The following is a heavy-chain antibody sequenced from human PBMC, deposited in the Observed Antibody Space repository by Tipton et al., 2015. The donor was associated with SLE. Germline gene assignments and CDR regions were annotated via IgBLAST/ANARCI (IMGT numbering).Heavy chain of an antibody. CDR2: IYYSGST. CDR3: ATILTGDYYFDY. J-gene: IGHJ4*02. D-gene: IGHD7-27*01. CDR1: GGFISSSSYY. Sequence: TLSLTCTVSGGFISSSSYYWGWIRQPPGKGLEWIGSIYYSGSTYYNPSLKSRVTISVDTSKNQFSLKLSSVTAADTAVYYCATILTGDYYFDYWGQGTLVTVSS. V-gene: IGHV4-39*01.